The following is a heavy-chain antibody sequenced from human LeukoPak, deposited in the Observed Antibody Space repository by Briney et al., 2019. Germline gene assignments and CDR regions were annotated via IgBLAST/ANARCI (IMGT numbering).Heavy chain of an antibody. CDR3: ARSPLTGNYGDWFDP. V-gene: IGHV4-34*01. CDR1: GGSFSGYY. J-gene: IGHJ5*02. Sequence: TPSETLSLICGVYGGSFSGYYWSWIRQPPGKGLELIGEINHSGRTNYNPSLKSRVTISVDTSKNQFSLKLSSVTAADTAVYYCARSPLTGNYGDWFDPWGQGTLVIVSS. D-gene: IGHD3-9*01. CDR2: INHSGRT.